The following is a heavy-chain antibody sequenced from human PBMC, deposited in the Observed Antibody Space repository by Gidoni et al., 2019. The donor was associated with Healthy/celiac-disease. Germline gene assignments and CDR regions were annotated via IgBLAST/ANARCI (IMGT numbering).Heavy chain of an antibody. V-gene: IGHV5-10-1*01. CDR2: INPSDSYT. CDR3: TRLPYDSSGYYMFDP. D-gene: IGHD3-22*01. J-gene: IGHJ5*02. Sequence: EVQLVQSGAEVKKPGESLRISCKASGYSFTSYWISWVRQMPGKGLEWMGSINPSDSYTNDSPSFQGNVTISADKSISTAYLQWSSLKASDTAMYYCTRLPYDSSGYYMFDPWGQGTLVTVSS. CDR1: GYSFTSYW.